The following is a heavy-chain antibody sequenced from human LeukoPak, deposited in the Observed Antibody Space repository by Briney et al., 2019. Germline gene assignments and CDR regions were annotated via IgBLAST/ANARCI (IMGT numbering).Heavy chain of an antibody. J-gene: IGHJ4*02. CDR1: GFTFSSYA. CDR2: ISDSGGRT. CDR3: AKGREVKWETPGTLDY. Sequence: PGGSLRLSCAASGFTFSSYAMSWVRQAPGKGLEWVSVISDSGGRTYYADSVKGRFTISRDNSKNTLYLQVSSLRAEDTAVYYCAKGREVKWETPGTLDYWGQGTLVTVSS. D-gene: IGHD1-26*01. V-gene: IGHV3-23*01.